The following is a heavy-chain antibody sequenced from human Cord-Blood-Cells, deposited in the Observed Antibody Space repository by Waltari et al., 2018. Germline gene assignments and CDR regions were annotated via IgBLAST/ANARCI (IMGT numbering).Heavy chain of an antibody. Sequence: EVQLVESGGGLVKPGGSLRLSCAASGFPFSSYSMNWVRQAPGKGLEWVSSISSSSSYIYYADSVKGRFTISRDNAKNSLYLQMNSLRAEDTAVYYCARDGAVAGPFDLWGRGTLVTVSS. J-gene: IGHJ2*01. D-gene: IGHD6-19*01. V-gene: IGHV3-21*01. CDR3: ARDGAVAGPFDL. CDR2: ISSSSSYI. CDR1: GFPFSSYS.